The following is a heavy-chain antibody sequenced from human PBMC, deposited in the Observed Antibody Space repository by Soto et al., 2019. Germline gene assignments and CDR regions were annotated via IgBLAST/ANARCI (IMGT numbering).Heavy chain of an antibody. V-gene: IGHV3-30*03. D-gene: IGHD3-10*01. J-gene: IGHJ4*02. CDR2: ISSHGNEK. CDR3: ARYLIIGRWYFDH. CDR1: GFTFSSYG. Sequence: QVQSVESGGGVVQPGGSLRLSCAASGFTFSSYGMHWIRQTPEKGLEWVAAISSHGNEKFYADSVKGRVTISRDNSKNTLYQQMDCLRVEDTAVYYCARYLIIGRWYFDHWGQGTLVMVTS.